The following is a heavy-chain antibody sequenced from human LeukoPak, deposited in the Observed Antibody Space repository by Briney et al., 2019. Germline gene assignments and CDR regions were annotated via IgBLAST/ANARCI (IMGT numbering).Heavy chain of an antibody. Sequence: GGSLRLSCAAAGFTFSDYGMNWVRQAPGKGLEWVSGISGSGISTYYADSVKGRFTISRDNSTNTLYMQMNSLRAEDTAVYYCAKAVVIVPTATPFDYWGQGTLVTVSS. CDR2: ISGSGIST. CDR1: GFTFSDYG. D-gene: IGHD2-2*01. CDR3: AKAVVIVPTATPFDY. J-gene: IGHJ4*02. V-gene: IGHV3-23*01.